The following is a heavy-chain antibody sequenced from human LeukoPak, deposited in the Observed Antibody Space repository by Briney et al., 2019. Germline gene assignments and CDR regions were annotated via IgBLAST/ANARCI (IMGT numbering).Heavy chain of an antibody. V-gene: IGHV3-23*01. Sequence: GGSLRLSCAASGFTLSTYAMSWVRQTPGKGLEWVAATSSSDAGTYHADSVRGRFTISRDNSKNTLYLQMNSLRAEDAAVYFXXXXXVTSCRGAYCYPFDSWGQGTLVTVSS. D-gene: IGHD2-21*01. J-gene: IGHJ4*02. CDR1: GFTLSTYA. CDR2: TSSSDAGT. CDR3: XXXXVTSCRGAYCYPFDS.